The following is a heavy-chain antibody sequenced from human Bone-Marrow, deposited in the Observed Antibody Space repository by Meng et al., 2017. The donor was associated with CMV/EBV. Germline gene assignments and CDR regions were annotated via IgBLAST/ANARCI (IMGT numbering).Heavy chain of an antibody. V-gene: IGHV3-30*02. CDR1: GFTFSSYA. Sequence: GESLKISCAASGFTFSSYAMHWVRQAPGKGLEWVAFIQYDGSYKYYTDSVKGRFTVSRDNSKNSLYLQMNSLRAEDTAVYYCAKDWGHTGSSPLDIWGQGTMVTVSS. D-gene: IGHD6-6*01. CDR3: AKDWGHTGSSPLDI. J-gene: IGHJ3*02. CDR2: IQYDGSYK.